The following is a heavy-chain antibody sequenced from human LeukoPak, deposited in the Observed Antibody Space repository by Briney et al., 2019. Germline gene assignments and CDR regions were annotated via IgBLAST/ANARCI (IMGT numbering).Heavy chain of an antibody. CDR2: IRGDGGET. CDR3: GRDAVLGSGSIDY. V-gene: IGHV3-74*01. CDR1: GFTLTNHW. Sequence: GGSLRLSCAASGFTLTNHWMHWVRQVPGKGLAWISRIRGDGGETNYADSVRGRFITSRDNAKNLLYLQMDSLGAEDTAVYYCGRDAVLGSGSIDYWGHGVLVAVSS. D-gene: IGHD3-10*01. J-gene: IGHJ4*01.